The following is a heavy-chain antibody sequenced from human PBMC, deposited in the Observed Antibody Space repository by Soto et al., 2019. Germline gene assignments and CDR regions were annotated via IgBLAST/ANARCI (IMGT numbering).Heavy chain of an antibody. V-gene: IGHV3-30*18. CDR1: GFTFSSYG. Sequence: GGSLRLSCAASGFTFSSYGMHWVRQAPGKGLEWVAVISYDGSNKYYADSVKGRFTISRDNSKNTLYLQMNSLRAEDTAVYYCAKDLYNWNYLAPFDYWGQGTLVTVS. D-gene: IGHD1-7*01. J-gene: IGHJ4*02. CDR3: AKDLYNWNYLAPFDY. CDR2: ISYDGSNK.